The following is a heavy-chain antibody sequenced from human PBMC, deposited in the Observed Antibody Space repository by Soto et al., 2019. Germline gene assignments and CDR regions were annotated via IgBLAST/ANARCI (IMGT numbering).Heavy chain of an antibody. J-gene: IGHJ6*04. D-gene: IGHD3-10*01. Sequence: SETLSLTCAVYGGSFSGYYWSWIRQPPGKGLEWIGEINHSGSTNYNPSLKSRVTISVDTSKNQFSLKLSSVTAADTAVYYCARGRGRVRGVVYYYYYYGMDVWGKGTTVTVSS. CDR3: ARGRGRVRGVVYYYYYYGMDV. CDR2: INHSGST. V-gene: IGHV4-34*01. CDR1: GGSFSGYY.